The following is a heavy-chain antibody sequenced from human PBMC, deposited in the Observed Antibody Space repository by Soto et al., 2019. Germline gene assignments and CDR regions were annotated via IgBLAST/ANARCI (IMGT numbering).Heavy chain of an antibody. CDR3: ATRPRDYYCYGMDV. CDR2: IDPSDSYT. J-gene: IGHJ6*02. CDR1: GYSFTSYW. V-gene: IGHV5-10-1*01. Sequence: PGESLKISCKGSGYSFTSYWISWVRQMPGKGLEWMGRIDPSDSYTNYSPSFQGHYTISADKPITTAYLQGTSLKASDTAMYYCATRPRDYYCYGMDVWGQGTTVTVS.